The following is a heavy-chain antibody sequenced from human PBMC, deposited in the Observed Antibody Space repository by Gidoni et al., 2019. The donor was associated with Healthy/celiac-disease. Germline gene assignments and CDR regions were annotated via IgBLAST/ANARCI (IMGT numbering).Heavy chain of an antibody. CDR2: IIPIFGTA. D-gene: IGHD6-19*01. J-gene: IGHJ6*02. V-gene: IGHV1-69*01. Sequence: EVKKPVFSVKVSCKASAGTFSSYAISWVRQAPGQGLEWMGGIIPIFGTANYAQKFQGRVTITADESTSTAYMELSSLRSEDTAVYYCATDGNSGWYNGMDVWGQGTTVTVSS. CDR3: ATDGNSGWYNGMDV. CDR1: AGTFSSYA.